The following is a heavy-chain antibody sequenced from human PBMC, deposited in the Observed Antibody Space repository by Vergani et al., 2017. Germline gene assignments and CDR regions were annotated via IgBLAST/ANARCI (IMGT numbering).Heavy chain of an antibody. CDR3: AGDTHSWQRADR. D-gene: IGHD6-13*01. CDR2: LSTTGGA. CDR1: GASVNSYY. Sequence: QVKLQESGPGLVKPSETLSLTCTVSGASVNSYYCNWIRQAPGKGLEWIGSLSTTGGATHASHNPSLKSRVSISVDTSKSQFSLRLTSVTAADSAIYYXAGDTHSWQRADRWGQGLLVSVSS. V-gene: IGHV4-59*02. J-gene: IGHJ5*02.